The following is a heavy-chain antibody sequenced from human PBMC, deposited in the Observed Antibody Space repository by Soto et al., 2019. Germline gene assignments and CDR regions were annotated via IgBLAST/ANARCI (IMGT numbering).Heavy chain of an antibody. D-gene: IGHD5-18*01. J-gene: IGHJ4*02. V-gene: IGHV3-7*03. CDR3: ARESYGLPVDY. Sequence: GGSLRLSCAASGFTFDSYWMTWVRQAPGKGLEWVAHIKQDGGQTYYADSVKGRFTISRDNAKNSLYLQMNSLRAEDTAVYYCARESYGLPVDYWGQGTLVTVSS. CDR1: GFTFDSYW. CDR2: IKQDGGQT.